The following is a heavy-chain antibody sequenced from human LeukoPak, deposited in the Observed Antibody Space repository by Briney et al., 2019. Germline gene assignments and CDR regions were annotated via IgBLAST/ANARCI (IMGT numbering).Heavy chain of an antibody. CDR3: ARLNQHLLGGYSRP. D-gene: IGHD6-13*01. V-gene: IGHV4-39*01. CDR1: GGSIYVSSWY. Sequence: SETLSFTSTVSGGSIYVSSWYRRWIRQPPGKGLEWIASIYYSGSTYYNPSLKSRVTISVGTSKHPFSLKLSSVTAADTALYYCARLNQHLLGGYSRPWGRGTLVTVPS. J-gene: IGHJ2*01. CDR2: IYYSGST.